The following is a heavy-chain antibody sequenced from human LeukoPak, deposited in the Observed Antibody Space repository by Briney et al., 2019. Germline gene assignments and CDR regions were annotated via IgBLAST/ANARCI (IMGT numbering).Heavy chain of an antibody. Sequence: SETLSLTCTVSGGSISSGDYYWSWIRQPPGKGPEWIGYIYYSGSTYYNPSLKSRVTISVDTSKNQFSLKLSSVTAADTAVYYCARFRSLLHAFDIWGQGTMVTVSS. CDR2: IYYSGST. D-gene: IGHD1-26*01. CDR3: ARFRSLLHAFDI. J-gene: IGHJ3*02. V-gene: IGHV4-30-4*08. CDR1: GGSISSGDYY.